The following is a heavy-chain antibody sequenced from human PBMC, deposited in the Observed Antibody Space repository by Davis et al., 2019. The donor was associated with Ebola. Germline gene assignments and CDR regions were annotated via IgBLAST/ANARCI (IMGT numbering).Heavy chain of an antibody. J-gene: IGHJ4*02. CDR3: AKDWYIAVAASFDY. Sequence: GESLKISCAASGFTFSSNSMNWVRQAPGKGLEWVSFISSSSNYIYYADSVKGRFTVSRDNAKNSLYLQMNSLRAEDTAVYYCAKDWYIAVAASFDYWGQGTLVTVSS. CDR2: ISSSSNYI. V-gene: IGHV3-21*01. D-gene: IGHD6-13*01. CDR1: GFTFSSNS.